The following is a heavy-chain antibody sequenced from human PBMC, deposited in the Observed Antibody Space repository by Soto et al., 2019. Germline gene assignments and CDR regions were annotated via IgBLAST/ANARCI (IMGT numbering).Heavy chain of an antibody. J-gene: IGHJ6*03. CDR3: AREKGTMTYKYYYYYYYMDV. CDR2: ISSSSSYI. Sequence: EVQLVESGGGLVKPGGSLRLSCAASGFTFSSYSMNWVRQAPGKGLEWVSSISSSSSYIYYADSVKGRFTISRDNAKNSLYLQMNSLRAEDTAVYYCAREKGTMTYKYYYYYYYMDVWGKGTTVTVSS. D-gene: IGHD2-2*01. CDR1: GFTFSSYS. V-gene: IGHV3-21*01.